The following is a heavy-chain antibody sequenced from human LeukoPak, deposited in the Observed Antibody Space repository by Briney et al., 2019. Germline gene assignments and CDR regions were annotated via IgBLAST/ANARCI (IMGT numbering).Heavy chain of an antibody. CDR1: GFTFSSCAM. D-gene: IGHD3-9*01. Sequence: GSLRLSCAASGFTFSSCAMSWVRQPPGKGLEWIGSIYYSGSTYYNPSLKRRVTISVDTSKNQFSLKLSSATAADTAVYYCARARRSVDILTGYYTGGPQWFDPWGQGTLVTVSS. V-gene: IGHV4-39*07. CDR3: ARARRSVDILTGYYTGGPQWFDP. CDR2: IYYSGST. J-gene: IGHJ5*02.